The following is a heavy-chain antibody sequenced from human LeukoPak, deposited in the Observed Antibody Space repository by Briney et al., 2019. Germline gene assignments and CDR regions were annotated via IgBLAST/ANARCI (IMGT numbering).Heavy chain of an antibody. J-gene: IGHJ6*03. CDR2: IQYSGNNK. CDR1: GFSFSSYG. V-gene: IGHV3-30*02. CDR3: AKDSEWLVSYYYVDV. Sequence: PGGSLRLSCAASGFSFSSYGMHWVRQAPGKGLDWVAFIQYSGNNKYYADSVKGRFSISRDNSKNTLYLQMNSLRDEDTAVYYCAKDSEWLVSYYYVDVWGRGTMVTVS. D-gene: IGHD6-19*01.